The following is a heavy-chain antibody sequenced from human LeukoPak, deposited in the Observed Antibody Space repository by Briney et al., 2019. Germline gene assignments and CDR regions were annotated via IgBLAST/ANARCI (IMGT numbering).Heavy chain of an antibody. CDR3: ARGPFDRYCSSTSCPGAFDI. CDR1: GFTFSSYG. D-gene: IGHD2-2*01. Sequence: GRSLRLSCAASGFTFSSYGMHWVRQAPGKGLEWVAVIWYDGSNKYYADSVEGRFTISRDNSKNTLYLQMNSLRAEDTAVYYCARGPFDRYCSSTSCPGAFDIWGQGTMVTVSS. CDR2: IWYDGSNK. V-gene: IGHV3-33*01. J-gene: IGHJ3*02.